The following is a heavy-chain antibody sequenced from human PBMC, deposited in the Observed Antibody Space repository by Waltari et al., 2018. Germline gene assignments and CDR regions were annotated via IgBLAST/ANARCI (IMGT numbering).Heavy chain of an antibody. V-gene: IGHV4-34*01. D-gene: IGHD2-15*01. J-gene: IGHJ5*02. Sequence: QVQLQQWGAGLLKPSETLSLTCAVYGGSFSGYYWSWIRQPPGKGLEWIGEINHSGSTNYNPSLKSRVTISVDTSKNQFSLKLSSVTAADTAVYYCVRPHCSGGSCPGWFDPWGQGTLVTVSS. CDR3: VRPHCSGGSCPGWFDP. CDR2: INHSGST. CDR1: GGSFSGYY.